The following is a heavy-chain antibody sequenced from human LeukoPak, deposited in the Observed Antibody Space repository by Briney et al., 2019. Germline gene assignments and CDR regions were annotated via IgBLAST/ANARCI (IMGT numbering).Heavy chain of an antibody. CDR3: ARAGSYRFDY. CDR1: GFTLSSYW. V-gene: IGHV3-74*01. J-gene: IGHJ4*02. CDR2: INTDGSTT. Sequence: QPGRSLRLSCIASGFTLSSYWIHWVRQGPGKGLVWVSRINTDGSTTTYGDSVKGRFTISRDNAKNTVFLQMNSLRAEDTAVYYCARAGSYRFDYWGQGTLVTVSS. D-gene: IGHD1-26*01.